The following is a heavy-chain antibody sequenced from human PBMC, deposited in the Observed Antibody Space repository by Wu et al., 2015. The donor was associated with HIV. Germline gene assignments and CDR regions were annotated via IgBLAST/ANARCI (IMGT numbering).Heavy chain of an antibody. V-gene: IGHV1-69*11. CDR2: IIPIHGAA. CDR1: GGTFSRSG. Sequence: QVQLVQFGAEVKKPGSSVKVTCKASGGTFSRSGFSWVRQVPGQGFEWMGRIIPIHGAANYAQKFEGRVTITADESTSTAYMDLSSLTSEDTAVYYCAREGEEKKSDRSGYYAYLQIWGQGSQVTVSS. CDR3: AREGEEKKSDRSGYYAYLQI. J-gene: IGHJ1*01. D-gene: IGHD3-22*01.